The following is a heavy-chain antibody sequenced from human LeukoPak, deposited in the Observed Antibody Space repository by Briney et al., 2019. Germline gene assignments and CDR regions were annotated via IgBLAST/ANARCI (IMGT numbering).Heavy chain of an antibody. J-gene: IGHJ4*02. CDR1: GFTFSSYG. CDR3: AKEKYDSSGYFKPFDY. V-gene: IGHV3-30*02. Sequence: GGSLRLSCAASGFTFSSYGMHWVRQAPGKGLEWVAFIRYDGSNKYYADSVKGRFTISRDNSKNTLYLQMNSLRAEDTAVYYCAKEKYDSSGYFKPFDYWGQGTLVTVSS. CDR2: IRYDGSNK. D-gene: IGHD3-22*01.